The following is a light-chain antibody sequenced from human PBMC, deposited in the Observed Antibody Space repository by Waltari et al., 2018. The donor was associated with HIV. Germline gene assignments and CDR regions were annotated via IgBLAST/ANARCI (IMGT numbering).Light chain of an antibody. V-gene: IGLV2-11*01. Sequence: QPPLTQSRSVSGSPGQSITISCTGTSNDVGAYNYVSWYQQHPGRAPKLLIFDLNRRPSGVPDRFSCSKSGNTASLTISGLQAEDEADYYCCSSAGRYTFVFGTGTKVTVL. J-gene: IGLJ1*01. CDR3: CSSAGRYTFV. CDR1: SNDVGAYNY. CDR2: DLN.